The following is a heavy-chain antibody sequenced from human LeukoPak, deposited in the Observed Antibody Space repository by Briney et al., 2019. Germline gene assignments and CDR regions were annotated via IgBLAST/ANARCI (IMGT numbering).Heavy chain of an antibody. V-gene: IGHV3-11*01. CDR2: ISSSGSTI. D-gene: IGHD6-13*01. CDR3: AKDRGSSWFRYFDY. CDR1: GFTFSDYY. Sequence: GGSLRLSCAASGFTFSDYYMSWIRQAPGKGLEWVSYISSSGSTIYYADSVKGRFTISRDNAKNSLYLQMNSLRAEDTAVYYCAKDRGSSWFRYFDYWGQGTLVTVSS. J-gene: IGHJ4*02.